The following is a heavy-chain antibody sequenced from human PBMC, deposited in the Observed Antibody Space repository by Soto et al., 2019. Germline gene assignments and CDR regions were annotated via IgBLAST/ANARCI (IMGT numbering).Heavy chain of an antibody. CDR3: ARVGELWLVHYFYYGLDV. V-gene: IGHV3-21*01. J-gene: IGHJ6*02. CDR2: LSKSSSNI. Sequence: GGSLRLSCAALGLNFRTYTMAWVRQAPGEGLEWVASLSKSSSNIFYADSAKGRFTISRDNGKDSLYLHMSSLRVDDTAVYYCARVGELWLVHYFYYGLDVWGQASTVT. CDR1: GLNFRTYT. D-gene: IGHD6-19*01.